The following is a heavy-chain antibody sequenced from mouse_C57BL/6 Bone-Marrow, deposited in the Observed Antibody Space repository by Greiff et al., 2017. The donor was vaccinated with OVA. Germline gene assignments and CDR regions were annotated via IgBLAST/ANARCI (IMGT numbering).Heavy chain of an antibody. V-gene: IGHV5-12*01. J-gene: IGHJ4*01. CDR3: ASHYGSSYVAMDY. CDR1: GFTFSDYY. CDR2: ISNGGGST. D-gene: IGHD1-1*01. Sequence: EVKLVESGGGLVQPGGSLKLSCAASGFTFSDYYMYWVRQTPEKRLEWVAYISNGGGSTYYPDTVKGRFTISRDNAKNTLYLQMSRLKSEDTAMYYCASHYGSSYVAMDYWGQGTSVTVSS.